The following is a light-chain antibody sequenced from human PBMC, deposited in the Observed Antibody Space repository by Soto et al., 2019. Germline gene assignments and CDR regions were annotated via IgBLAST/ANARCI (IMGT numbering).Light chain of an antibody. V-gene: IGKV3-11*01. CDR2: DAS. J-gene: IGKJ3*01. Sequence: EIVLTQSPATLSLSPGERATLSCRASQSVSSYLAWYQQKPGQAPRLLIYDASNRATGIPARFSGSGSGTDFTPTISSLEPEDFAVYYCQQRSNWPPNTFGPGTKVDIK. CDR3: QQRSNWPPNT. CDR1: QSVSSY.